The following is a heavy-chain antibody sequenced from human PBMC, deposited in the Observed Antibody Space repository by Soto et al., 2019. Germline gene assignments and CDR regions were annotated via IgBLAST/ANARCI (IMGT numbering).Heavy chain of an antibody. D-gene: IGHD5-18*01. V-gene: IGHV4-39*01. CDR1: GGSISSSSYY. Sequence: SETLSLTCTVSGGSISSSSYYWGWIRQPPGKGLEWIGSIYYSGSTYYNPSLKSRVTISVDTSKNQFSLKLSSVTAADTAVYYCARRMDTAMVTIDYYYGMDVWGQGTTVTVSS. J-gene: IGHJ6*02. CDR3: ARRMDTAMVTIDYYYGMDV. CDR2: IYYSGST.